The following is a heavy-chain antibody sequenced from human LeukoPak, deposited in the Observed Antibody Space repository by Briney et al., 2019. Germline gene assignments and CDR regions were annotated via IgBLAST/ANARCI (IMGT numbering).Heavy chain of an antibody. CDR3: AHQRGSRVYFDY. J-gene: IGHJ4*02. V-gene: IGHV2-5*01. D-gene: IGHD1-26*01. CDR1: GFSLSASGEG. Sequence: SGPTLVKPTQTLTLTCTFSGFSLSASGEGVGWIRQPPRKALEWLALIYWNDDKHYGPSLKSRLTITKDTPKNQVVLTMTNMDPVDTATYFCAHQRGSRVYFDYWGQGTLVTVSS. CDR2: IYWNDDK.